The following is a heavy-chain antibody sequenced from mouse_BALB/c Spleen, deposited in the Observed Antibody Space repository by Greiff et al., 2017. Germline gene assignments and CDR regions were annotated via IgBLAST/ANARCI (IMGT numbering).Heavy chain of an antibody. J-gene: IGHJ1*01. CDR2: ISNGGGST. Sequence: EVKLMESGGGLVQPGGSLKLSCAASGFTFSSYTMSWVRQTPEKRLEWVAYISNGGGSTYYPDTVKGRFTISRDNAKNTLYLQMSSLKSEDTAMYYCARHNYYGSSYVYWYCDVWGAGTTVTVSS. D-gene: IGHD1-1*01. V-gene: IGHV5-12-2*01. CDR3: ARHNYYGSSYVYWYCDV. CDR1: GFTFSSYT.